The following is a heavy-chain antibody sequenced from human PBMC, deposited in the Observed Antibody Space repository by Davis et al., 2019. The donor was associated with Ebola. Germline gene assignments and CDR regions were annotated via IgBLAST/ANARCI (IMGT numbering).Heavy chain of an antibody. J-gene: IGHJ5*02. V-gene: IGHV1-69*13. CDR1: GGTFSSYA. D-gene: IGHD2-2*01. CDR2: IIPIFGTA. Sequence: SVKVSCKASGGTFSSYAISWVRQAPGQGLEWMGGIIPIFGTANYAQKFQGRVTITADESTSTAYMELSSLRSEDTAVYYCATVEPAASSTRWFDLWGQGTLVTVSS. CDR3: ATVEPAASSTRWFDL.